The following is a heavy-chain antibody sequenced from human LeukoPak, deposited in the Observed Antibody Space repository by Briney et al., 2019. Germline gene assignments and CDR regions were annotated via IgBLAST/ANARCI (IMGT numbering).Heavy chain of an antibody. Sequence: GGSLRLSCTASGLTFSSQWMTWVRQAPGKGLEWLANINQDGSRESYVDSVKGQFTISRDNARNSLYLQMDSLRDEDTAVYYCARKKYYYDTGDAGWFDSWGQGTLVTVSS. CDR3: ARKKYYYDTGDAGWFDS. J-gene: IGHJ5*01. CDR1: GLTFSSQW. D-gene: IGHD3-22*01. CDR2: INQDGSRE. V-gene: IGHV3-7*04.